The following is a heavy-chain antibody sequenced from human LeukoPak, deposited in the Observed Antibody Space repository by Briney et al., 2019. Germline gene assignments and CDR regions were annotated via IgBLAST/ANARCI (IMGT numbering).Heavy chain of an antibody. V-gene: IGHV1-46*01. Sequence: ASVKVSCKASGYTITSSYMHWVRQAPGQGLECMGIINPSGGSTSYAQKFQGRVTLTRDTSTSTVYMELSSLRSEDTAVYYCARNGGYPGGDWFDPWGQGTLVTVSS. D-gene: IGHD5-12*01. J-gene: IGHJ5*02. CDR1: GYTITSSY. CDR3: ARNGGYPGGDWFDP. CDR2: INPSGGST.